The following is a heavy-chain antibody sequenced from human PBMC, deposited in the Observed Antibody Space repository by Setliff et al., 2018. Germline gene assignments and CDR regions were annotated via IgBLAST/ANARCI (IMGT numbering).Heavy chain of an antibody. CDR3: ATWTGKYHDY. D-gene: IGHD2-2*01. Sequence: GGSLRLSCAASGFTFSNSSMHWVRQAPGKGLEYVSAISKDGDRTYYADSVKGRFTISRDNSKNTLYLQMGSLRPEDMAVYYCATWTGKYHDYWGQGTLVTVSS. V-gene: IGHV3-64*02. J-gene: IGHJ4*02. CDR2: ISKDGDRT. CDR1: GFTFSNSS.